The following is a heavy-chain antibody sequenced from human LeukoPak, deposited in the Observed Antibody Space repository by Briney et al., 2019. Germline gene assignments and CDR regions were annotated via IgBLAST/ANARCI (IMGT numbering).Heavy chain of an antibody. CDR2: IIPIFGTA. CDR3: ARVRLSSSQITCFDY. J-gene: IGHJ4*02. D-gene: IGHD6-13*01. CDR1: GGTFSSYA. V-gene: IGHV1-69*13. Sequence: SVKVSCKASGGTFSSYAISWVRQAPGQGLEWMGGIIPIFGTANYAQKFQGRVTITAGESTSAAYMELSSLRSEDTAVYYCARVRLSSSQITCFDYWGQGTLVTVSS.